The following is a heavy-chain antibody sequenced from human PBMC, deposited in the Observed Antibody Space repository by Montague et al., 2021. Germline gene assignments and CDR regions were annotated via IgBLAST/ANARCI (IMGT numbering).Heavy chain of an antibody. J-gene: IGHJ5*02. V-gene: IGHV4-39*07. D-gene: IGHD6-13*01. CDR3: ARVFSSWYVGRFDP. Sequence: SETLSLTCTVSGASITSSIHYWGWIRQSPGKGLEWIGSIYHSGNSFYQPSLKSRITMAVDTSKNQFSLKLSSVTAADTAIYYCARVFSSWYVGRFDPWGQGTLVTVSS. CDR1: GASITSSIHY. CDR2: IYHSGNS.